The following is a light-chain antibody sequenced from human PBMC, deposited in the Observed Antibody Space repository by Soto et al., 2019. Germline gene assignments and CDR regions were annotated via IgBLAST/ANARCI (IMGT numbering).Light chain of an antibody. CDR1: QSVSSSY. CDR3: QQYDNSPWT. Sequence: EIVLTQSPGTLSLSPGEGATLSCRASQSVSSSYLAWYQLKPGQAPRLLIYGASSRATGIPDRFSGGGSGTDFTLTISRLEPEDFAVYYCQQYDNSPWTFGQGTKVEIK. J-gene: IGKJ1*01. CDR2: GAS. V-gene: IGKV3-20*01.